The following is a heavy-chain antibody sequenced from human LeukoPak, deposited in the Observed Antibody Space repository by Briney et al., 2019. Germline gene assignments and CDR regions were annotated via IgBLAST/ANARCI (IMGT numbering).Heavy chain of an antibody. CDR3: VREGLERRTNFDY. Sequence: GGSLRLSRSASGFTFTIHVMHCVPHAPGKGRQYVSGISMNVQTTYYAGSVKGRFTISRDSSKNTVYLQMNSLTAEDTAVYYCVREGLERRTNFDYWGQGTLVSVSS. D-gene: IGHD1-1*01. J-gene: IGHJ4*02. CDR1: GFTFTIHV. V-gene: IGHV3-64D*06. CDR2: ISMNVQTT.